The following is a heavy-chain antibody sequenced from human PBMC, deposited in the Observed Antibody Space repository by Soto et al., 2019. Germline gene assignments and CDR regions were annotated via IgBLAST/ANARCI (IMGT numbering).Heavy chain of an antibody. D-gene: IGHD6-6*01. CDR3: ARGSSIAGLYYGMDV. J-gene: IGHJ6*02. CDR2: NYYSGIT. CDR1: GGSISSGGYY. V-gene: IGHV4-31*03. Sequence: VQLQESGPGLVKPSQTLSLTCTVSGGSISSGGYYWTWIRKHPGKGLEWIGYNYYSGITYYNPSLKRRVTISLDTSKNQCSLKLSSVTAADTAVYYCARGSSIAGLYYGMDVWGQGTTVTVSS.